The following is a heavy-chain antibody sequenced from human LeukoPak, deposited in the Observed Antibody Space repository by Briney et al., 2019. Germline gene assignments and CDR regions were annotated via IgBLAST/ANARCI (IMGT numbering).Heavy chain of an antibody. V-gene: IGHV1-18*01. CDR3: ARGGSYLFADYYYYMDV. CDR2: ISAYNGNT. D-gene: IGHD1-26*01. J-gene: IGHJ6*03. CDR1: GYTFSNYG. Sequence: GASVKVSCKASGYTFSNYGITWVRQAPGQGPEWMGWISAYNGNTNYAQNLQGRVTMATDTSTSTAYMELRSLRSDDTAVYYCARGGSYLFADYYYYMDVWGKGTTVTISS.